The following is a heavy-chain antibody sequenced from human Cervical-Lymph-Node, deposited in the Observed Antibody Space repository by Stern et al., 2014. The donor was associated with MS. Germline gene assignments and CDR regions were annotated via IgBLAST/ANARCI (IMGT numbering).Heavy chain of an antibody. J-gene: IGHJ4*02. CDR3: ARDRGRYYGSGTYIYYFDY. CDR2: ISTRGIT. CDR1: GGSVSSGNYY. Sequence: QVQLLESGPGLVKPSQTLSLTCTVSGGSVSSGNYYWTWIRQPAGKGLEWIGRISTRGITNYNPSLKSRVTISVDTSRKQFSLKLNSVTAADTAVYFCARDRGRYYGSGTYIYYFDYWGQGALVTVSS. V-gene: IGHV4-61*02. D-gene: IGHD3-10*01.